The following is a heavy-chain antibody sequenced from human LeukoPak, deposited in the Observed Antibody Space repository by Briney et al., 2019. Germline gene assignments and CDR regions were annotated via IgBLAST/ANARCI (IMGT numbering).Heavy chain of an antibody. J-gene: IGHJ3*02. Sequence: ASVKVSCKASGGTFSSYAISWVRQAPGRGLEWMGRIIPIFGTANYAQKFQGRVTITTDESTSTAYMELSSLRSEDTAVYYCARAEYSSGWYDDAFDIWGQGTMVTVSS. CDR2: IIPIFGTA. CDR1: GGTFSSYA. CDR3: ARAEYSSGWYDDAFDI. D-gene: IGHD6-19*01. V-gene: IGHV1-69*05.